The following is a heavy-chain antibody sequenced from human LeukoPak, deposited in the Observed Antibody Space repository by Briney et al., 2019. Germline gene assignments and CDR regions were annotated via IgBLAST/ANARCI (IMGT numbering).Heavy chain of an antibody. D-gene: IGHD2-21*02. CDR1: GGSISNTNW. CDR3: ARDVLAYCGADCYSGYFDY. V-gene: IGHV4-4*02. Sequence: SETLSLTCGVSGGSISNTNWWTWVRQPPGKGLEWIGEVNLQGSTNYNPSLKSRVTISVDTSKNQISLRLSSVTAADTAVYYCARDVLAYCGADCYSGYFDYWGQGTLVTVSS. CDR2: VNLQGST. J-gene: IGHJ4*02.